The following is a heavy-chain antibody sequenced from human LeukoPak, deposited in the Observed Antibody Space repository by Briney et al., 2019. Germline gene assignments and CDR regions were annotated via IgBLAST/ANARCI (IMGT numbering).Heavy chain of an antibody. CDR1: GYTFTGYY. V-gene: IGHV1-2*02. J-gene: IGHJ3*02. D-gene: IGHD1-26*01. CDR2: INPNSGGT. Sequence: ASVKVSCKASGYTFTGYYMHWVRQAPGQGLEWMGWINPNSGGTNYAQKFQGRVTMTRDTSISTAYMELSRLRSDDTAVYYCARVIGIVGVTGAFDIWGQGTMVTVSS. CDR3: ARVIGIVGVTGAFDI.